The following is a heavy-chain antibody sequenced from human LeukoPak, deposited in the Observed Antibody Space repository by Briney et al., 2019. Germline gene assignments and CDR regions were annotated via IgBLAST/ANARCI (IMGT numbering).Heavy chain of an antibody. D-gene: IGHD6-13*01. CDR1: GGSISSYY. J-gene: IGHJ5*02. CDR3: ARDEPAAGTFWDSGVFDP. Sequence: PSETLSLTCTVSGGSISSYYWSWIRQPPGKGLEWIGYIYYSGSTNYNPSLKSRVTISVDTSKNQFSLKLSSVTAADTAVYYCARDEPAAGTFWDSGVFDPWGQGTLVTVSS. CDR2: IYYSGST. V-gene: IGHV4-59*01.